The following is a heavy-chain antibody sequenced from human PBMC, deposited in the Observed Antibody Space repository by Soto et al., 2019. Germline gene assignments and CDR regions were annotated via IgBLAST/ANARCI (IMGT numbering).Heavy chain of an antibody. CDR2: INAANGDT. CDR1: GYSTTKNG. Sequence: APVKASCKDSGYSTTKNGTHSVRQAPGQGLEWMAWINAANGDTKYSQKFQGRVTLTRDTSASTAYMELSSLRSEDTAVYYCASFPQNCITSSPCCLFFDYWGQGTLVTVSS. V-gene: IGHV1-3*01. CDR3: ASFPQNCITSSPCCLFFDY. J-gene: IGHJ4*02. D-gene: IGHD3-10*01.